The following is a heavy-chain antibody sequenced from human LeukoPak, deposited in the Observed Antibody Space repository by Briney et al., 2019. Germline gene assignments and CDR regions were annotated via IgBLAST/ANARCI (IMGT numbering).Heavy chain of an antibody. CDR3: ARLGYCSGGSCYPKSGAFDV. D-gene: IGHD2-15*01. J-gene: IGHJ3*01. CDR2: ISGSGGST. Sequence: PGGSLRLSCAASGFTFSSYAMSWVRQATGKGLEWVSAISGSGGSTYYADSVKGRFTISRDNSKNSLYLQMDSLRAEDTAVYYCARLGYCSGGSCYPKSGAFDVWGHGTMVTVSS. CDR1: GFTFSSYA. V-gene: IGHV3-23*01.